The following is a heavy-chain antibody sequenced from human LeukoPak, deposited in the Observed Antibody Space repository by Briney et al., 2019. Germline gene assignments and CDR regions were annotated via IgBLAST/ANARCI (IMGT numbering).Heavy chain of an antibody. CDR2: ISGSSIYI. D-gene: IGHD4-11*01. Sequence: GGSLRLSCAASGFTFTSYSMNWVRQAPGKGLEWVSSISGSSIYIYYADSVKGRFTISRDNSKNTVYLQMNSLRAEDTAVYYCARGLQYPEDRAFDIWGQGTMVTVSS. CDR3: ARGLQYPEDRAFDI. J-gene: IGHJ3*02. V-gene: IGHV3-21*01. CDR1: GFTFTSYS.